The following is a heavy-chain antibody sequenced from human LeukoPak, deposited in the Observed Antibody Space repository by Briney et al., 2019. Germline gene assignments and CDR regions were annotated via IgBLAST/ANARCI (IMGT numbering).Heavy chain of an antibody. CDR2: IYYSGST. V-gene: IGHV4-39*01. CDR1: GGSISRGGYH. CDR3: ATWNRIAAGGTGGFEN. D-gene: IGHD3/OR15-3a*01. J-gene: IGHJ4*02. Sequence: SETLSLTCTVSGGSISRGGYHWGWIRQPPGKGLGWIAHIYYSGSTYYNPSLTSRVTISVDTSKNQFSLKLTSVTAADTSVYYCATWNRIAAGGTGGFENWGQGTLVTVS.